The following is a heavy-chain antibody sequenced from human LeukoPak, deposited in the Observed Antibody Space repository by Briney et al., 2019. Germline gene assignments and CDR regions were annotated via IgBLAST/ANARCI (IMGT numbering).Heavy chain of an antibody. CDR3: AKVPSPFGVVRYFDY. CDR2: ISGSGGST. Sequence: GGSLRLSCEASGFTFSSYAMSWVRQAPGKGLEWVSAISGSGGSTYYADSVKGRFTISRDNSKNTLYLQMNSLRAEDTAVYYCAKVPSPFGVVRYFDYWGQGTLVTVSS. D-gene: IGHD3-3*01. J-gene: IGHJ4*02. CDR1: GFTFSSYA. V-gene: IGHV3-23*01.